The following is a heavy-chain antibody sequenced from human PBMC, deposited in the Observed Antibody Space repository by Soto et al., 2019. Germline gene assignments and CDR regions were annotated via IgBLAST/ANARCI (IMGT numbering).Heavy chain of an antibody. V-gene: IGHV1-18*04. Sequence: QVQLVQSGAEVKEPGASVTVSCKASGYTFKSYDVMWVRKAPGQGLEWMGWISGHNGKADYAENFQGRVIMTTDTSTATASMDLRCLRSDNTDVYYCARKGYIGKFAMDVWGQGTTVTVSS. J-gene: IGHJ6*02. CDR3: ARKGYIGKFAMDV. CDR1: GYTFKSYD. D-gene: IGHD5-12*01. CDR2: ISGHNGKA.